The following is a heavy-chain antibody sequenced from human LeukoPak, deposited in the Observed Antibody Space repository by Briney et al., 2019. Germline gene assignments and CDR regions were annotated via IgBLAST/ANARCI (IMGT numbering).Heavy chain of an antibody. Sequence: SETLSLTCAVYGGSFSGYYWSWIRQPPGKGLEWIGEVNHSGSTNYNPSLKSRVTISVDTSKNQFSLKLSSVTAADTAVYYCACSYYYDSSGYFDYWGQGTLVTVSS. CDR3: ACSYYYDSSGYFDY. D-gene: IGHD3-22*01. V-gene: IGHV4-34*01. J-gene: IGHJ4*02. CDR1: GGSFSGYY. CDR2: VNHSGST.